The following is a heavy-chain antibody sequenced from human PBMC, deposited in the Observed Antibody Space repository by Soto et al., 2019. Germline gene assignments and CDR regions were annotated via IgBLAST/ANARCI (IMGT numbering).Heavy chain of an antibody. Sequence: PGGSLRLSCAASGFTFSTYAMSWVRQAPGKAPEWVSSISGDGRSTYYADSVKGRFTISRDNSRSTLSLQMNSLRAEDSAVYYCAKTVVFDPWGQGTLVT. CDR3: AKTVVFDP. D-gene: IGHD3-16*01. J-gene: IGHJ5*02. CDR1: GFTFSTYA. V-gene: IGHV3-23*01. CDR2: ISGDGRST.